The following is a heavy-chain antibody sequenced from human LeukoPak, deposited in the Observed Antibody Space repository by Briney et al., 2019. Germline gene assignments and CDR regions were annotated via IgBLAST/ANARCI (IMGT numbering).Heavy chain of an antibody. CDR2: IYYSGST. D-gene: IGHD3-10*01. J-gene: IGHJ4*02. Sequence: PSETLSLTCTVSGGSLSRYYWSWIRQPPGKGLEWIGYIYYSGSTNYNPSLKSRVTISVHTSKNQFYLTLSSVTAAGAAVYYCASSDYYGAGSYYNPFDYWGQGTLVTVSS. CDR1: GGSLSRYY. V-gene: IGHV4-59*01. CDR3: ASSDYYGAGSYYNPFDY.